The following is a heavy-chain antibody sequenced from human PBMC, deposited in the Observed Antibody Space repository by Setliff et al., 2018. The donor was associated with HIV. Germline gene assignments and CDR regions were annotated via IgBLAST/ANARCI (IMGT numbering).Heavy chain of an antibody. CDR1: GGSISSNSYY. CDR2: IYYSGST. J-gene: IGHJ1*01. V-gene: IGHV4-39*07. Sequence: SETLSLTCTVSGGSISSNSYYWGWFRQPPGKGLEWIGSIYYSGSTYYNPSLKSRVTISVDTPKNQFSLKLRSVTAADTAVYYCARGRMRSPATSQAYFQHWGQGTLVTVSS. D-gene: IGHD1-26*01. CDR3: ARGRMRSPATSQAYFQH.